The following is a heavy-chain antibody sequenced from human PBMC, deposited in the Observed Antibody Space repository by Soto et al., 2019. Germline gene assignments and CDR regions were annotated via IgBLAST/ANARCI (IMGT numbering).Heavy chain of an antibody. D-gene: IGHD2-8*01. CDR2: IDGSSDYT. Sequence: PGGSLRLSCTASGFLFTDYYMSWIRQPPGKGLEWLAYIDGSSDYTNSADSVKGRFTISRDNAKNSVFLQMNNLRADDTAVYYCARDLRFSSTNYFDFWVRGTLVTVPS. J-gene: IGHJ4*01. CDR3: ARDLRFSSTNYFDF. V-gene: IGHV3-11*06. CDR1: GFLFTDYY.